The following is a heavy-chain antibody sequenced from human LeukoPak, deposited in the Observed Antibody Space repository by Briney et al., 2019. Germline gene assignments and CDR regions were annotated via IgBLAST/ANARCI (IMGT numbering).Heavy chain of an antibody. Sequence: GGSLRLSCAASGFTFKTYDMNWVRQAPGKGLEWVSYISTGGSSKYYADSVKGRFTISRDNAKNSLYLQMNSLRAEDTAVYYCASGYYGSGSSLLDYWGQGTLVTVSS. CDR1: GFTFKTYD. CDR2: ISTGGSSK. J-gene: IGHJ4*02. V-gene: IGHV3-48*03. D-gene: IGHD3-10*01. CDR3: ASGYYGSGSSLLDY.